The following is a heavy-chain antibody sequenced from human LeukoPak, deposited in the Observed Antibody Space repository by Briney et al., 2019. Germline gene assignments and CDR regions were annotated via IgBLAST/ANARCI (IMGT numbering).Heavy chain of an antibody. CDR2: IIPIFGTA. V-gene: IGHV1-69*05. CDR3: ARARQGLNDFDY. CDR1: GGTFSSYA. J-gene: IGHJ4*02. Sequence: SVKVSCEASGGTFSSYATSWVRQAPGQGLEWMGGIIPIFGTANYAQKFQGRVTITTDESTSTAYMELSSLRSEDTAVYYCARARQGLNDFDYWGQGTLVTVSS.